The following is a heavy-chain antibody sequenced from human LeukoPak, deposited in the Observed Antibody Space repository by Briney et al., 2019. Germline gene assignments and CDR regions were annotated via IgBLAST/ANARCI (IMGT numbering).Heavy chain of an antibody. J-gene: IGHJ3*02. CDR2: IYYSGST. D-gene: IGHD3-22*01. V-gene: IGHV4-39*01. Sequence: SETLSLTCTVSGDSINNYYWGWIRQPPGKGLEWIGSIYYSGSTYYNPSLKSRVTISVDTSKNQFSPKLSSVTAADTAVYYCATQDRYYYDSSGYGAFDIWGQGTMVTVSS. CDR1: GDSINNYY. CDR3: ATQDRYYYDSSGYGAFDI.